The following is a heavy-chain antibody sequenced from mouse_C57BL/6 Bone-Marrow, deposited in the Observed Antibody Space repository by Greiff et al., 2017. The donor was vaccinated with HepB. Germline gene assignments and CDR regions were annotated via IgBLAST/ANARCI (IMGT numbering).Heavy chain of an antibody. CDR1: GYTFTSYG. D-gene: IGHD1-1*01. V-gene: IGHV1-81*01. CDR3: YYGSSYSFAY. J-gene: IGHJ3*01. CDR2: IYPRSGNT. Sequence: QVQLQQSGAELARPGASVKLSCKASGYTFTSYGISWVKQRTGQGLEWIGEIYPRSGNTYYNEKFKGKATLTADKSSSTAYMELRSLTSEDSAVYFCYYGSSYSFAYWGQGTLVTVSA.